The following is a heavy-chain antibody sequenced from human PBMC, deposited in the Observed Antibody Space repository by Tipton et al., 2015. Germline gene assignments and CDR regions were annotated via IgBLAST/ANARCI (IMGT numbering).Heavy chain of an antibody. D-gene: IGHD2-2*02. CDR2: ISHSGKT. J-gene: IGHJ5*02. CDR3: AGGAYTYNWFDP. V-gene: IGHV4-38-2*01. Sequence: TLSLTCAVSAYSISTDYYWVWIRQPPGKGLEWIGAISHSGKTYSNPSLKSRVTMSIDTSKNQFSLRLTSVNTADTAIYYCAGGAYTYNWFDPWGQGTLVTVSS. CDR1: AYSISTDYY.